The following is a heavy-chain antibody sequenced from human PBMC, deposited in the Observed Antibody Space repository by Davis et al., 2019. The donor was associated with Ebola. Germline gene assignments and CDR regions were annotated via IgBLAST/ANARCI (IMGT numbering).Heavy chain of an antibody. CDR1: GFTFSSYW. J-gene: IGHJ4*02. Sequence: HTGGSLRLSCAASGFTFSSYWMHWVRQAPGKGLAWVSRINSDGSSTSYADSVKGRFTISRDNAKNTLYLQMNSLRAEDTAVYYCARGWGTGDYWGQGTLVTVSS. CDR2: INSDGSST. D-gene: IGHD3-16*01. CDR3: ARGWGTGDY. V-gene: IGHV3-74*01.